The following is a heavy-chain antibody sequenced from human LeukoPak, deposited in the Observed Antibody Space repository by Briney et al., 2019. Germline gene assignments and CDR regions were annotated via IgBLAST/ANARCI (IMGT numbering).Heavy chain of an antibody. V-gene: IGHV1-8*01. J-gene: IGHJ5*02. Sequence: ASVKVSCKASGYTFTSYDINWVRQATGQGLEWMGWMNPNSGNTGYAQKFQGRVTMTRYTSISTAYMELSSLRSEDTAVYYCARGRTMVRGVTPSRGWFDPWGQGTLVTVSS. D-gene: IGHD3-10*01. CDR3: ARGRTMVRGVTPSRGWFDP. CDR2: MNPNSGNT. CDR1: GYTFTSYD.